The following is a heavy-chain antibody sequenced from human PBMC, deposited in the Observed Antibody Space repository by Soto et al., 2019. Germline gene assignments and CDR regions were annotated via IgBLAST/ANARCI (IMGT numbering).Heavy chain of an antibody. D-gene: IGHD3-10*01. CDR3: ARDSRSGRGYFDY. V-gene: IGHV1-69*08. CDR2: IIPILGIA. CDR1: GGTFSSYT. J-gene: IGHJ4*02. Sequence: QVQLVQSGAEVKKPGSSVKVSCKASGGTFSSYTISWVRQAPGQGLEWMGRIIPILGIANYAQKFQGRVTITTDKSTSTAYMELSSLRSEDTAVYYCARDSRSGRGYFDYWGQGTLVTASS.